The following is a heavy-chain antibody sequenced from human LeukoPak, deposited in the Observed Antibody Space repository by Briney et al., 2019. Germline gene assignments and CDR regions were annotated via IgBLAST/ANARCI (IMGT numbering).Heavy chain of an antibody. V-gene: IGHV4-39*01. J-gene: IGHJ4*02. CDR1: GASISSGSNY. CDR2: IYYSGST. D-gene: IGHD2-2*01. Sequence: SETLSLTCSVSGASISSGSNYWGWIRQPPGKALEWIGSIYYSGSTNYNPSLKSRVTISVDTSKNQFSLKLSSVTAADTAVYYCARGPTYQPIDFWGQGTLVTVSS. CDR3: ARGPTYQPIDF.